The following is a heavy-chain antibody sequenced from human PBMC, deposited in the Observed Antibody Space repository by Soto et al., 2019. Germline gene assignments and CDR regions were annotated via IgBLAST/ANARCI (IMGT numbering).Heavy chain of an antibody. Sequence: PEAMPLTCPVSGCSISGSSYLWGLLRTPPGKGLEWIGSIFYSGSTYKNPSLKSRVTIFVDTSKNQFSLKLSSVTAADTAVYYLARHATIFGVGSHFDCLGQGTLVTVSS. V-gene: IGHV4-39*01. CDR3: ARHATIFGVGSHFDC. J-gene: IGHJ4*02. D-gene: IGHD3-3*01. CDR1: GCSISGSSYL. CDR2: IFYSGST.